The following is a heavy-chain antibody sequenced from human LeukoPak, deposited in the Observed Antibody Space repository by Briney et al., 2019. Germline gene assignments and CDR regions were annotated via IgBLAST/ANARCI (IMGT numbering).Heavy chain of an antibody. CDR2: IYHSGST. CDR1: GYSISSGYY. V-gene: IGHV4-38-2*02. D-gene: IGHD6-19*01. J-gene: IGHJ4*02. Sequence: PSETLSLTCTVSGYSISSGYYWGWIRQPPGKGLEWIGTIYHSGSTYYNPSLKSRVTISVDTSKNQFSLKLSSVTAADTAVYYCARVDYSSGWYALYWGQGTLVTVSS. CDR3: ARVDYSSGWYALY.